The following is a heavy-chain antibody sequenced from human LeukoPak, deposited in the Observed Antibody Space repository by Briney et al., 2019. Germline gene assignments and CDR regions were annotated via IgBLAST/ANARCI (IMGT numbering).Heavy chain of an antibody. V-gene: IGHV1-69*01. J-gene: IGHJ4*02. CDR2: IIPIFGTA. CDR3: ARDGIAAAGTSYFDY. D-gene: IGHD6-13*01. CDR1: VCTLLNYA. Sequence: SVNVSCLHSVCTLLNYAISWVRQAPRQGIEWMGGIIPIFGTANYAQKFQGRVTITADESTSTAYMELSSLRSEDTAVYYGARDGIAAAGTSYFDYWGQGTLVTVSS.